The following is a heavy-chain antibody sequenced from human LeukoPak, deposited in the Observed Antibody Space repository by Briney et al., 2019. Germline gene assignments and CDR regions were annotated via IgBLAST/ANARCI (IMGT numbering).Heavy chain of an antibody. Sequence: SETLSLTCTVSGGSISSYYWSWIRQPPGKGLEWIGYIYYSGSTNYNPSLKSRVIISVDTSKNQFSLKLSSVTAADTAVYYCARRGYDFWSGSYYYYMDVWGKGTTVTVSS. D-gene: IGHD3-3*01. CDR1: GGSISSYY. CDR2: IYYSGST. CDR3: ARRGYDFWSGSYYYYMDV. J-gene: IGHJ6*03. V-gene: IGHV4-59*01.